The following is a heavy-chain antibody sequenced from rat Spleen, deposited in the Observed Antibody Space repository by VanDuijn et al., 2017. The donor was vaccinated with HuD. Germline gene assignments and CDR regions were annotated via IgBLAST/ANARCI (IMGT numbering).Heavy chain of an antibody. V-gene: IGHV2-1*01. J-gene: IGHJ2*01. Sequence: QVQLMESGPGLVQPSQTLSLTCTVSGFSLTSNSVSWVRQPPGKGLEWMGAIWSGGSTDYNSALKSRLSISRDTAQSQVFLKMTSLQTEEPAIYFCTIHPRYWGQGVMVTVSS. D-gene: IGHD3-1*01. CDR1: GFSLTSNS. CDR3: TIHPRY. CDR2: IWSGGST.